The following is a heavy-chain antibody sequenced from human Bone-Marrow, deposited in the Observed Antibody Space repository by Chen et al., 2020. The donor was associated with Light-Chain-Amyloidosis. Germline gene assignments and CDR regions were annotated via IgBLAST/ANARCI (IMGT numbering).Heavy chain of an antibody. CDR2: IIPIFGTA. CDR1: GGTFSSYA. V-gene: IGHV1-69*01. J-gene: IGHJ3*02. D-gene: IGHD3-9*01. Sequence: QVQLVQSGAEVKKPGSSVKVSCKASGGTFSSYAISWVRQAPGQGLEWMGGIIPIFGTANYAQKCQGRVTITADESTSTAYMELSSLRSEDTAVYYCAKDISYDDILPGYPADAFDIWGQGTMVTVSS. CDR3: AKDISYDDILPGYPADAFDI.